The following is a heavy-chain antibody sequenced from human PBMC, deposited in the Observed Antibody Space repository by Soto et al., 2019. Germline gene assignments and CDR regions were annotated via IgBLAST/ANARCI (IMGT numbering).Heavy chain of an antibody. D-gene: IGHD3-9*01. J-gene: IGHJ5*02. CDR2: ISSSSSYI. V-gene: IGHV3-21*01. CDR1: GFTFSSYS. Sequence: GGSLRRSCGASGFTFSSYSMNWVHQAPGKGLEWVSSISSSSSYIYYADSVKGRFTISRDNAKNSLYLQMNSLRAEDTAVYYCASTGPLLYFDWLARYNWFDPWGKGTLVISPQ. CDR3: ASTGPLLYFDWLARYNWFDP.